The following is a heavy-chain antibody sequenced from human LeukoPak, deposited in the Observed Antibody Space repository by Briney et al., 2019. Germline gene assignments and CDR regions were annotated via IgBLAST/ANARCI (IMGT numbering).Heavy chain of an antibody. V-gene: IGHV7-4-1*02. D-gene: IGHD3-10*01. Sequence: GASVKVSCKASGYTFTSYAMNWVRQAPGQGLEWMGWINTNTGNPTYAQGFTGRFVFSLDTSVSTAYLQISSLKAEDTAVYYCARDLHRVVVRGVPHYYYYMDVWGKGTTVTISS. J-gene: IGHJ6*03. CDR1: GYTFTSYA. CDR3: ARDLHRVVVRGVPHYYYYMDV. CDR2: INTNTGNP.